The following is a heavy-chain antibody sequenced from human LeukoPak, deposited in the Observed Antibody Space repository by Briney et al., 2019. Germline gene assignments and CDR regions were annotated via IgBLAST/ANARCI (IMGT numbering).Heavy chain of an antibody. CDR2: ISYDGSNK. J-gene: IGHJ4*02. V-gene: IGHV3-30-3*01. CDR1: GFTFSSYA. D-gene: IGHD5-24*01. CDR3: ARGDLPQYYFDY. Sequence: PGRSLRLPCAASGFTFSSYAMHWVRQAPGKGLEWVAVISYDGSNKYYADSVKGRFTISRDNSKNTLYLQMNSLRAEDTAVYYCARGDLPQYYFDYWGQGTLVTVSS.